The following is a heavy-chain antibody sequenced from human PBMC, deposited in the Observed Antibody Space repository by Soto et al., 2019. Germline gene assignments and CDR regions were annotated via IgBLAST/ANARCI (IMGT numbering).Heavy chain of an antibody. CDR1: GFSFGDSY. V-gene: IGHV3-11*06. CDR2: ISGGSSYT. J-gene: IGHJ4*02. D-gene: IGHD2-21*01. Sequence: QVQLVESGGGLVKPGGSLRLACAASGFSFGDSYMSWVRQAPGKGLEWLSYISGGSSYTNYAVSVKGRFTISRDNAKRSLYLEMNSLRADDTAVYYCAKTIVAASGYYFDHWGQGNVVTVSS. CDR3: AKTIVAASGYYFDH.